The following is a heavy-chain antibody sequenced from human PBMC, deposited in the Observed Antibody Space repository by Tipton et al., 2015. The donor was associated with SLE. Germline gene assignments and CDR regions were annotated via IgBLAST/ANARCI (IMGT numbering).Heavy chain of an antibody. V-gene: IGHV3-49*04. J-gene: IGHJ4*02. CDR2: IRSKAYGGTT. CDR1: GFTFGDYA. CDR3: TRSLYSSGWGTYY. Sequence: SLRLSCTASGFTFGDYAMSWVRQAPGKGLAWVGFIRSKAYGGTTEYAASVKGRFTISRDDSKSIAYLQMNSLKTEDTAVYYCTRSLYSSGWGTYYWGQGNLVTVSS. D-gene: IGHD6-19*01.